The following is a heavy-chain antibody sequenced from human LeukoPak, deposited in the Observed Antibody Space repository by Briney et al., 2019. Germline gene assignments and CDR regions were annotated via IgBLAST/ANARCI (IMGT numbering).Heavy chain of an antibody. D-gene: IGHD3-10*01. CDR3: TRVGYGSGSIDDY. CDR2: INAGNGNT. V-gene: IGHV1-3*01. CDR1: GYTFTSYA. Sequence: ASVKVSCKASGYTFTSYAMHWVRQAPGQRLEWMGWINAGNGNTKYSQKFQGRVTITRDTSASTAYMELSSLRSEDTAVYYCTRVGYGSGSIDDYWGQGTLVTVSS. J-gene: IGHJ4*02.